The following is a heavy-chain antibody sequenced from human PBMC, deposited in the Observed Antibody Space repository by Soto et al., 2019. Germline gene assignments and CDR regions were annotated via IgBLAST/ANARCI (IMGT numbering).Heavy chain of an antibody. CDR2: LYRGGSR. J-gene: IGHJ6*02. CDR1: GFTVSSHD. Sequence: PGGSLRLSCAGSGFTVSSHDMSWVRQAPGEGLEWVSVLYRGGSRYYTDSVKGRFTISRDNSKSILYLQMNSLSAEDTAVYYCARDFEDFANFYYYGMDLWGQGTTVTVSS. CDR3: ARDFEDFANFYYYGMDL. V-gene: IGHV3-53*01.